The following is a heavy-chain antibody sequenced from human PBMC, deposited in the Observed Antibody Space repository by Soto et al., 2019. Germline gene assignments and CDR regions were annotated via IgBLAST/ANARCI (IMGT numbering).Heavy chain of an antibody. CDR3: ARAPEYNWNYYFDY. J-gene: IGHJ4*02. D-gene: IGHD1-7*01. Sequence: ASVKVSCKASGYTFTSYGISWVRQAPEQGLEWMGWISAYNGNTNYAQKLQGRVTMTTDTSTSTAYMELRSLRSDDTAVYYCARAPEYNWNYYFDYWGQGTLVTLSS. CDR2: ISAYNGNT. CDR1: GYTFTSYG. V-gene: IGHV1-18*01.